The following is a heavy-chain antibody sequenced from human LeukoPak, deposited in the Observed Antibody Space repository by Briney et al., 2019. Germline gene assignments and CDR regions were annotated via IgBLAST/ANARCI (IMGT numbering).Heavy chain of an antibody. V-gene: IGHV3-64*01. CDR1: GFTFSSYA. CDR3: ARVSGIFGVTYFDY. J-gene: IGHJ4*02. Sequence: PGGSLRLYCAASGFTFSSYAMHWVRQAPGKGLEYVSAISSNGGSTYYANSVKGRFTISRDNSKNTLYLQMGSLRAEDMAVYYCARVSGIFGVTYFDYWGQGTLVTVSS. D-gene: IGHD3-3*01. CDR2: ISSNGGST.